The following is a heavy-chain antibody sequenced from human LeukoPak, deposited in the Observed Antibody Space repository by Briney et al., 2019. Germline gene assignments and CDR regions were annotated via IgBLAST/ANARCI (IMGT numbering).Heavy chain of an antibody. CDR2: INEGGSVQ. CDR3: ARGARDYYDSSGYSH. Sequence: GGSLRLSCAASGFTFSNFWMTWVRQAPGKGLEWVANINEGGSVQNYVDSVKGRFTISRDNAKNSLYLQMNSLRAEDTAVYYCARGARDYYDSSGYSHWGQGTLVTVSS. J-gene: IGHJ4*02. V-gene: IGHV3-7*03. D-gene: IGHD3-22*01. CDR1: GFTFSNFW.